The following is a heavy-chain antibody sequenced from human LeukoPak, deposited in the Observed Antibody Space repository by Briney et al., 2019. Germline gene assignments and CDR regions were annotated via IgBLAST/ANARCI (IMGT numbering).Heavy chain of an antibody. J-gene: IGHJ4*02. V-gene: IGHV3-30*02. CDR3: AKDSGSYYYDSSGYGDY. CDR2: IRYDGSNK. CDR1: GFTFSSYG. D-gene: IGHD3-22*01. Sequence: GGSLRLSCAASGFTFSSYGMHWVRQAPGKGLEWVAFIRYDGSNKYYADSVKGRFTISRDNSKNTLYLQMNSLRAEDTAVYYCAKDSGSYYYDSSGYGDYWGQGTLVTVSS.